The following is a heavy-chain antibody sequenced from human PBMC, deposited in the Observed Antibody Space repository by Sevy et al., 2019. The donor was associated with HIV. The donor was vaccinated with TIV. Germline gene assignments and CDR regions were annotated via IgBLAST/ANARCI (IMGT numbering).Heavy chain of an antibody. CDR1: GFTFSNYF. Sequence: GGSLRLSCAASGFTFSNYFMNWVRQAPGKGLEWVSSISSGSSYIFYAESQKGRFSISRDNAKNSLYLQMNSLRAEDTAVYYCARGDYYGSLYYFDYWGPGTLVTVSS. CDR2: ISSGSSYI. V-gene: IGHV3-21*01. CDR3: ARGDYYGSLYYFDY. D-gene: IGHD3-10*01. J-gene: IGHJ4*02.